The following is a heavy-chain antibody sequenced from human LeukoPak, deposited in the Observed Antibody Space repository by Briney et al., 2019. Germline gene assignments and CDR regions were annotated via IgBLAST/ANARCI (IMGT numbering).Heavy chain of an antibody. CDR3: ARGADSFDI. CDR2: IYYSGRT. CDR1: GGSISSSSNY. J-gene: IGHJ3*02. V-gene: IGHV4-39*01. Sequence: PSETLSLICTVSGGSISSSSNYWGWIRQPPGKGLEWIGSIYYSGRTYHNPSLKSRVTISVDTSKNQFSLKLSSVTAADTAVYYCARGADSFDIWGQGTMVTVSS.